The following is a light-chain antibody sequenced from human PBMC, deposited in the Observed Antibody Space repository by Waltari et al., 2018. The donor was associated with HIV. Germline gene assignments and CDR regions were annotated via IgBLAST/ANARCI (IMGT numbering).Light chain of an antibody. J-gene: IGLJ2*01. CDR1: STDIGRYNY. Sequence: QSALTQPPSASGSPGQSVTMSCTGTSTDIGRYNYVSWYRQHPGKAPELIIYGVKRRPSWVPDRFSASESGNTACLTVSGLQADDEADYYGLSYGGGNKGLFGGGTRLTV. CDR2: GVK. V-gene: IGLV2-8*01. CDR3: LSYGGGNKGL.